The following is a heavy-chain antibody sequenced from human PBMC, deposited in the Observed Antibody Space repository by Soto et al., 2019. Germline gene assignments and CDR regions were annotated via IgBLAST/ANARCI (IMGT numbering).Heavy chain of an antibody. CDR3: AHRYNSLYNYYGMDV. J-gene: IGHJ6*02. D-gene: IGHD1-20*01. CDR2: IYWDDDK. Sequence: QITLKESGPTLVKPTQTLTLTCTFSGFSLTTSGVGVGWIRQPPGKALEWLALIYWDDDKRYSPFLKSRLTSTKDTSKPEVVLTMTNMVPVDTATYYCAHRYNSLYNYYGMDVWGQGTTVTISS. V-gene: IGHV2-5*02. CDR1: GFSLTTSGVG.